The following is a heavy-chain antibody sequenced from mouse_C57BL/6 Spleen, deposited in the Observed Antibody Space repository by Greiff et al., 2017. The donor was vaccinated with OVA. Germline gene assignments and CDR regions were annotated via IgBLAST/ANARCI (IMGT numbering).Heavy chain of an antibody. D-gene: IGHD4-1*01. CDR1: GYTFTDYY. J-gene: IGHJ3*01. CDR2: INPNNGGT. Sequence: EVQLQQSGPELVKPGASVKISCKASGYTFTDYYMNWVKQSPGKSLEWIGDINPNNGGTSYNQKFKGKATLTVDKSSSTAYMELRSLTSEDSAVYYCAREETGTPAWFAYWGQGTLVTVSA. CDR3: AREETGTPAWFAY. V-gene: IGHV1-26*01.